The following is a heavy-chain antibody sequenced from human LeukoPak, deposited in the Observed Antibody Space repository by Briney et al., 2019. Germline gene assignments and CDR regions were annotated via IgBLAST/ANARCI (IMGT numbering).Heavy chain of an antibody. CDR1: GFSYNTHG. D-gene: IGHD3-10*01. CDR3: AGDPPMSGYAFNI. J-gene: IGHJ3*02. CDR2: IWSDGDNK. Sequence: GGSLRLSCAASGFSYNTHGMHWIRQAPGKGLEWEAFIWSDGDNKYHSHSVEGRFTSSRDNSKNTLFLQMNSLRAEDTAVYYCAGDPPMSGYAFNIWGQGTMVTVSS. V-gene: IGHV3-33*01.